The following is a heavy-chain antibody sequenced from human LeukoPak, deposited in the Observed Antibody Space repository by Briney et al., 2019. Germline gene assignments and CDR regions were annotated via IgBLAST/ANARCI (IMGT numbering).Heavy chain of an antibody. V-gene: IGHV1-2*02. Sequence: ASVKVSCKASGYTFTGYYMHWVRQAPGQGLEWMGWINPNSGGTNYAQKFQGRVTMTRDTSISTAYMELSRLRSDDTAVYYCAREDGEYDAFDIWDQGTMVTVSS. CDR1: GYTFTGYY. CDR2: INPNSGGT. J-gene: IGHJ3*02. CDR3: AREDGEYDAFDI. D-gene: IGHD2/OR15-2a*01.